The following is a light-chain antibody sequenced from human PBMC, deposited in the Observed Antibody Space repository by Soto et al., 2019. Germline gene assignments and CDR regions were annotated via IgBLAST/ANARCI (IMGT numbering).Light chain of an antibody. CDR2: GAS. V-gene: IGKV3-15*01. CDR1: QSVSSN. CDR3: QQYNTWPPIT. Sequence: EIVMTQYPATLSVSPGERATLSCRASQSVSSNLAWYQQKPGQAPRLLIYGASIRATGIPARFSGSGSWTEFTLTISSLQSEDFAVYYCQQYNTWPPITFGQGTRLEIK. J-gene: IGKJ5*01.